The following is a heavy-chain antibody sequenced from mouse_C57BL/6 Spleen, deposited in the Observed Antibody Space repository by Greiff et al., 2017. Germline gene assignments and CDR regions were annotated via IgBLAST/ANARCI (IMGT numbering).Heavy chain of an antibody. V-gene: IGHV5-9*01. CDR1: GFTFSSYT. J-gene: IGHJ1*03. CDR2: ISGGGGNT. D-gene: IGHD6-1*01. Sequence: EVMLVESGGGLVKPGGSLKLSCAASGFTFSSYTMSWVRQTPEKRLEWVATISGGGGNTYYPDSVKGRFTISRDNAKNTLYLQMSSLRSEDTALYYCARHNHTGYFEGWGTGTTVTVAS. CDR3: ARHNHTGYFEG.